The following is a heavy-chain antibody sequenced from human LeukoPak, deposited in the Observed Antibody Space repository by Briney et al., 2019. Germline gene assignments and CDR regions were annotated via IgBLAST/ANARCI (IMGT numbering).Heavy chain of an antibody. D-gene: IGHD2-15*01. Sequence: PGRSLRLSCAASGFTFSSYAMHWVRQAPGKGLEWVAVISYDGSNKYHADSVKGRFTISRDNSKNTLYLQMNSLRAEDTAVYYCARASGGSCYSNFDYWGQGTLVTVSS. CDR3: ARASGGSCYSNFDY. J-gene: IGHJ4*02. V-gene: IGHV3-30*04. CDR2: ISYDGSNK. CDR1: GFTFSSYA.